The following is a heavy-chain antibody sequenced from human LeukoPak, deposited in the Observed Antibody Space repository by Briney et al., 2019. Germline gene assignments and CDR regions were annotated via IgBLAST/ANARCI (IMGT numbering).Heavy chain of an antibody. V-gene: IGHV3-74*01. D-gene: IGHD1-26*01. J-gene: IGHJ4*02. CDR1: GFTFSSYS. Sequence: GGSLRLSCAASGFTFSSYSMNWVRQAPGKGLVWVSRINSDGSGTSYADSVKGRFTISRDNARNTLYLQMNSLRAEDTAVYYCAREKWSVGATDYWGQGTLVTVSS. CDR3: AREKWSVGATDY. CDR2: INSDGSGT.